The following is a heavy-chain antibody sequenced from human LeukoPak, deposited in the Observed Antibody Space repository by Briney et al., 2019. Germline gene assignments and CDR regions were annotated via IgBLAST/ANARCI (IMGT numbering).Heavy chain of an antibody. D-gene: IGHD3-10*01. CDR3: ASLVRGVDY. J-gene: IGHJ4*02. Sequence: GGSLRLSCAASGFTFSSYWMSWVRQAPGKGLEWVANIKKDGSEKKYVDSVKGRFTISRDNAENSLYLQMNSLRAEDTAVYYCASLVRGVDYWGQGTLVTVSS. V-gene: IGHV3-7*01. CDR1: GFTFSSYW. CDR2: IKKDGSEK.